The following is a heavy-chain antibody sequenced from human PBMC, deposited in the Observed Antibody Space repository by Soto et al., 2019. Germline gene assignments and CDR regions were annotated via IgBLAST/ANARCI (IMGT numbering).Heavy chain of an antibody. CDR1: GFTFSSYA. J-gene: IGHJ4*02. V-gene: IGHV3-23*01. Sequence: EVQLLESGGGLVQPGRSLRLSCAASGFTFSSYAMSWVRQAPGKGLEWVSAISGSGGTTYYADSVKGRFTIYRDNSMNTLFLQMTSLRAEDTAVYYCAKFFVETGGSSGWPWSFRYWGQGNLVTVAS. CDR2: ISGSGGTT. D-gene: IGHD6-25*01. CDR3: AKFFVETGGSSGWPWSFRY.